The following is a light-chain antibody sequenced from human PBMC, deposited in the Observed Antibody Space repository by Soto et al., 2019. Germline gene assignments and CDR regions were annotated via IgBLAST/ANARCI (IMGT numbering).Light chain of an antibody. J-gene: IGLJ2*01. V-gene: IGLV2-18*02. Sequence: QSALTQPPSVSGSPGQSVTISCTGTSSDVGSYNRVSWYQQPPVTAPKLMIYEVSNRPSGVPDRFSGSKSGNTASLTISGLQAEDEADYYCSSYTSSSTLFGGGTQLTVL. CDR1: SSDVGSYNR. CDR2: EVS. CDR3: SSYTSSSTL.